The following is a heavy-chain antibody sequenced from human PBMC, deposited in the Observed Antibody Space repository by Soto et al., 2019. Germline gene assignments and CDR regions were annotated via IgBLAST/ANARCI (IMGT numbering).Heavy chain of an antibody. CDR1: GFTFSSYS. V-gene: IGHV3-48*01. D-gene: IGHD5-12*01. J-gene: IGHJ3*01. CDR3: AMGRYRGHDSAFDC. CDR2: ISSSSSTI. Sequence: GGSLRLSCAASGFTFSSYSMNWVRQAPGKGLEWVSYISSSSSTIYYADSVKGRFTISRDNAKNSLYLQMNSLRAEDTAVYYCAMGRYRGHDSAFDCWGPGTMVTVSS.